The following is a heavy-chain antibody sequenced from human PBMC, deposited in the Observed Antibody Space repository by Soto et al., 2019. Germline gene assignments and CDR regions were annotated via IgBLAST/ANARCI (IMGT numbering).Heavy chain of an antibody. D-gene: IGHD2-21*02. CDR1: GYTFTSYY. Sequence: GASVKVSCKASGYTFTSYYMHWVRQAPGQGLEWMGIINPSGGSTSYAQKFQGRVTMTRDTSTSTAYMELSSLRSEDTAVYYCAWSVVVGTALDYWGQGTLVTVSS. CDR2: INPSGGST. V-gene: IGHV1-46*01. J-gene: IGHJ4*02. CDR3: AWSVVVGTALDY.